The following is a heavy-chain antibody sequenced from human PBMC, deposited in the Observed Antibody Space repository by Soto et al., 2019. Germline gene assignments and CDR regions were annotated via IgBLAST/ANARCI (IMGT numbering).Heavy chain of an antibody. CDR1: WVTFSGYA. D-gene: IGHD3-16*01. CDR2: ILPLLGPT. J-gene: IGHJ6*01. V-gene: IGHV1-69*13. CDR3: ERDEGGPGSLMRRFYYYSMDV. Sequence: SVPVSGGAAWVTFSGYAISWVRQVPGKRREWMGVILPLLGPTNSAQKFQGRVTIAADGSTSAAYTDLSSLSSEDTAAYYCERDEGGPGSLMRRFYYYSMDV.